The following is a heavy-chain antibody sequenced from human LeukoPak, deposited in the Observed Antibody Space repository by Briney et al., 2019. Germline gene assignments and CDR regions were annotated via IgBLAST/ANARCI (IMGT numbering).Heavy chain of an antibody. CDR3: VRGGYSFAY. D-gene: IGHD5-12*01. CDR1: GITFSTSW. J-gene: IGHJ1*01. Sequence: GGSLRLSRAASGITFSTSWMSWVRQAPGKGLEWVAKIKQDGSEQYYLDSVKGRFTISRDNAKNSLYLEMNSLRADDTAVYFCVRGGYSFAYWGQGTLVTVSS. V-gene: IGHV3-7*01. CDR2: IKQDGSEQ.